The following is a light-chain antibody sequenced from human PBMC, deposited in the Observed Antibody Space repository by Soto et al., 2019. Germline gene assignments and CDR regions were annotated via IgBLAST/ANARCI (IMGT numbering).Light chain of an antibody. CDR1: QSITRW. CDR2: DAS. Sequence: DIQMTQSPSTLSASVGDRVTITCRASQSITRWLAWYQQKPVKAPKLLIYDASNLQSGVPSRFSGSGSGTEFTLTIRSLQPDDFAADYCQQYNSYWTFGQGTKVEIK. J-gene: IGKJ1*01. V-gene: IGKV1-5*01. CDR3: QQYNSYWT.